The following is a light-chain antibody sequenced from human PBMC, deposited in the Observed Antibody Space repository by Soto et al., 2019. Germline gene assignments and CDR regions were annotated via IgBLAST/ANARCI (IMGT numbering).Light chain of an antibody. CDR2: SNN. CDR1: SSNIGSNT. J-gene: IGLJ3*02. V-gene: IGLV1-44*01. Sequence: QSVLTQPPSASGTPGQRVTIYCSGSSSNIGSNTVNWYQQLPGTAPKLLIYSNNQRPSGVPDRFSGSKSGTSASLAISGLQSEDVADYYCVAWDNSLNGPVFGGGTQLTVL. CDR3: VAWDNSLNGPV.